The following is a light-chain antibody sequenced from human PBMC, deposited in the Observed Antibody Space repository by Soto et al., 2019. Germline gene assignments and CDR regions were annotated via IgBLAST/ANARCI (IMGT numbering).Light chain of an antibody. V-gene: IGLV2-14*01. CDR3: SSYSTSTTLVV. CDR1: RSDVGDYNY. Sequence: QSALTQPASVSGSPGQSITISCTGTRSDVGDYNYVCWYQQHPGKAPKLIIYEVSSRPSGVSNRFSGSKSGNTASLTISGLQAEYEDDYYCSSYSTSTTLVVVVGGTKLTVL. J-gene: IGLJ2*01. CDR2: EVS.